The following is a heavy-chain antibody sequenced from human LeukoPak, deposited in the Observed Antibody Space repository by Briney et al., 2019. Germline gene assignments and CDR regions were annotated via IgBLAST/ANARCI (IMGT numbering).Heavy chain of an antibody. CDR2: IYSGGST. J-gene: IGHJ6*02. CDR1: GFTVSSNY. V-gene: IGHV3-53*01. Sequence: AGGSLRLSCAASGFTVSSNYMSWVRQAPGKGLEWVSVIYSGGSTYYADSVKGRFTISRDNSKNTLYLQMNSLRAEDTAVYYCAREPAPMVQEYYYGMDVWGQGTTVTVSS. CDR3: AREPAPMVQEYYYGMDV. D-gene: IGHD3-10*01.